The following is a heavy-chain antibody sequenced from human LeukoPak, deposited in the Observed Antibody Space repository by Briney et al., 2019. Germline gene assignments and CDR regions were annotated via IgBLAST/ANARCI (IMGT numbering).Heavy chain of an antibody. CDR1: GFTFSSYE. J-gene: IGHJ4*02. V-gene: IGHV3-48*03. CDR3: ARDPDLRRGYDGEGY. CDR2: ISSSGSTI. Sequence: PGGSLRLSCAASGFTFSSYEMNWVRQAPGKGLEWVSYISSSGSTIYYADSVKGRFTISRDNAKNSLFLQMNSLRAEDTAVYYCARDPDLRRGYDGEGYWGLGTLVTVSS. D-gene: IGHD5-12*01.